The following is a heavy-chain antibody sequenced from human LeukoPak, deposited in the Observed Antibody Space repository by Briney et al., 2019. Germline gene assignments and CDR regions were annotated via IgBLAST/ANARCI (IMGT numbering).Heavy chain of an antibody. Sequence: ASVKVSCKASGYTFTGYYMHWVRQAPGQGLEWMGWINPNSGGTNYAQKFQGRVTMTRDTSISTAYMELSRLRSDDTAVYYCARDPPSYYYDSSGTNPDHWGQGTLVTVSS. J-gene: IGHJ4*02. V-gene: IGHV1-2*02. CDR2: INPNSGGT. CDR3: ARDPPSYYYDSSGTNPDH. CDR1: GYTFTGYY. D-gene: IGHD3-22*01.